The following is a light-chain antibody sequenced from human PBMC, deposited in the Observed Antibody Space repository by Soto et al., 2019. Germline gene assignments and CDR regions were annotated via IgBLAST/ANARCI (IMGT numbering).Light chain of an antibody. CDR1: QGIGNR. J-gene: IGKJ1*01. CDR2: AAA. Sequence: AIPMTQSPSSLSASVGDRVTITCRASQGIGNRLGWYQQKSGTAPKLLIYAAATLESGVPSRFSGGGSGTDFTLTISCLQPEDFATYYCLQDHSYPWTFGQGTRVEIK. V-gene: IGKV1-6*01. CDR3: LQDHSYPWT.